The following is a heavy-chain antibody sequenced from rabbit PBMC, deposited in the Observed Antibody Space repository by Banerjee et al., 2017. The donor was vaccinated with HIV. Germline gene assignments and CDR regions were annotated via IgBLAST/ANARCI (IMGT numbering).Heavy chain of an antibody. J-gene: IGHJ3*01. Sequence: QSLEESGGDLVKPGASLTPTCTASAFFFSSSYYMCWFRQAPGKGLEWIACINAGSSGSTYYSSWAQRRFTNSKTSSTTVPLQMATLTAADTATYFCARGGYTDGGACYDYPNGLHLWGQDTLVTLS. D-gene: IGHD6-1*01. CDR3: ARGGYTDGGACYDYPNGLHL. CDR2: INAGSSGST. V-gene: IGHV1S40*01. CDR1: AFFFSSSYY.